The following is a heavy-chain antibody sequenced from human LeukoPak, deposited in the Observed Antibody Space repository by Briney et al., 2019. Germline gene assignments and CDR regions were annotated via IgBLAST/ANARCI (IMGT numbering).Heavy chain of an antibody. Sequence: SETLSLTCTVSGGSISRGDYYWSWIRQPAGKGLEGIGYIYSSGSTYYNPSLKSRVTISVDTSKNQFSLKLSSVTAADTAVYYCARLLWFGELLRYFDYWGQGTLVPVSS. D-gene: IGHD3-10*01. CDR2: IYSSGST. J-gene: IGHJ4*02. CDR1: GGSISRGDYY. V-gene: IGHV4-30-4*01. CDR3: ARLLWFGELLRYFDY.